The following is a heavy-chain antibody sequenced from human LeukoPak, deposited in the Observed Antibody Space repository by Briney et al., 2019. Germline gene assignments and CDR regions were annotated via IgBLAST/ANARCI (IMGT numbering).Heavy chain of an antibody. CDR1: GLTFSRYW. V-gene: IGHV3-74*01. J-gene: IGHJ4*02. CDR2: ITTDGSST. D-gene: IGHD3-16*01. Sequence: GGSLRLSCADSGLTFSRYWMHWVRQAPGKGLVWVSHITTDGSSTSYADSVKGRFTISRDNAKNTLYLQMNSLRDEDTAVYYCARERVGGEALRGYYFDYWGQGTLVTVSS. CDR3: ARERVGGEALRGYYFDY.